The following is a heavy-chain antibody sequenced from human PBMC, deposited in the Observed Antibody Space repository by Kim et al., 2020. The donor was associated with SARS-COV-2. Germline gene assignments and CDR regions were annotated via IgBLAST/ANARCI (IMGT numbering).Heavy chain of an antibody. Sequence: GESLKISFKGSGYSFTSYWISWVRQMPGKGLEWMGRIDPSDSYTNYSPSFQGHVTISADKSISTAYLQWSSLKASDTAMYYCARQYVLLWFGEPNNWFDPWGQGTLVTVSS. D-gene: IGHD3-10*01. V-gene: IGHV5-10-1*01. CDR1: GYSFTSYW. CDR3: ARQYVLLWFGEPNNWFDP. J-gene: IGHJ5*02. CDR2: IDPSDSYT.